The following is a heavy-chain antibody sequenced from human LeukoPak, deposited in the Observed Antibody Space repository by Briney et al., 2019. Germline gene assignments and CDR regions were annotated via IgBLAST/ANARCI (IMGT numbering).Heavy chain of an antibody. V-gene: IGHV4-59*01. CDR1: GGSISSYY. CDR3: ARGGVRYCSSTSCHPGWFDP. D-gene: IGHD2-2*01. Sequence: SETLSLTCTVSGGSISSYYWSWIRQPPGKGLEWIGYIYYSGSTNYNPSLKSRVTISVDTSKNQFSLKLSSVTAADTAVYYCARGGVRYCSSTSCHPGWFDPWGQGTLVTVSS. J-gene: IGHJ5*02. CDR2: IYYSGST.